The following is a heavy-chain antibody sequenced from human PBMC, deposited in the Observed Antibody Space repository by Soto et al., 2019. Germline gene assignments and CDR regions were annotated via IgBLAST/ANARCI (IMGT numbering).Heavy chain of an antibody. CDR3: TRNDASRCLGDY. J-gene: IGHJ4*02. CDR1: GGSISSGGYY. V-gene: IGHV4-31*01. CDR2: IYYSGCT. D-gene: IGHD2-8*01. Sequence: QVQLQESGPGLVKPSQTLSLTCTVSGGSISSGGYYWSWIRQHPGKGLEWIGYIYYSGCTYYSPFLQCLVTISVDTSESPSALMLSSVSDAATAVYHCTRNDASRCLGDYWGQGTLVTVSS.